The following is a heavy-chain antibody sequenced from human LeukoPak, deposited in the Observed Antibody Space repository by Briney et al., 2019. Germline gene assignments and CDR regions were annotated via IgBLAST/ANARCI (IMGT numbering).Heavy chain of an antibody. CDR1: GFTFSSYG. D-gene: IGHD3-3*01. CDR3: AKGQNRFRGSYFDY. J-gene: IGHJ4*02. V-gene: IGHV3-30*18. CDR2: ISYDGSNK. Sequence: GGSLRLSCAASGFTFSSYGMHWVRQAPGKGLEWVAVISYDGSNKYYADSVKGRFTISRDNSKNTLYLQMNSLRAEDTAVYYFAKGQNRFRGSYFDYWGQGTLVTVSS.